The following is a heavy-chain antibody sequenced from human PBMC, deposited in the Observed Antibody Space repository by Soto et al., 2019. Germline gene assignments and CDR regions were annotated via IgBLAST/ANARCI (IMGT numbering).Heavy chain of an antibody. CDR3: ARRFNRRGYYYMDV. Sequence: SETLSLTCTVSGGSISSYYWSWIRQPPGKGLEWIGYIYYSGSTNYNPSLKSRVTISVDTSKNQFSLKLSSVTAADTAVYYCARRFNRRGYYYMDVWGKGTTVTVSS. CDR2: IYYSGST. CDR1: GGSISSYY. J-gene: IGHJ6*03. D-gene: IGHD3-16*01. V-gene: IGHV4-59*08.